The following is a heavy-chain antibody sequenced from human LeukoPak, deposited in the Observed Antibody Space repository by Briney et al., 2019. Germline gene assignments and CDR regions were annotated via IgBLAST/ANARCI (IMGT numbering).Heavy chain of an antibody. CDR2: ISSSSSTI. Sequence: GGSLRLSCAASGFTFSDYYMSWIRQAPGKGLEWVSYISSSSSTIYYADSVKGRFTISRDNAKNSLYLQMNSLRAEDTAVYYCVRGRQWELCDLEYWGQGTLVTVSS. V-gene: IGHV3-11*04. CDR1: GFTFSDYY. CDR3: VRGRQWELCDLEY. J-gene: IGHJ4*02. D-gene: IGHD1-26*01.